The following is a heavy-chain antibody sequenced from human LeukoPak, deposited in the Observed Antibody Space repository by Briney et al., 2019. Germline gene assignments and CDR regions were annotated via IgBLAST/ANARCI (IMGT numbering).Heavy chain of an antibody. D-gene: IGHD3-10*01. V-gene: IGHV4-59*08. CDR2: IYSSGST. CDR3: ARHGSYGSGNYYFGY. Sequence: SDTLSLTCAVSGGSLSSYYWSWVRQPPGKGLEWIGYIYSSGSTNYNPSLNSRVTISLDTSKNRFSLNLSSVTAALTTVYYCARHGSYGSGNYYFGYCGRGTLVIVS. J-gene: IGHJ4*02. CDR1: GGSLSSYY.